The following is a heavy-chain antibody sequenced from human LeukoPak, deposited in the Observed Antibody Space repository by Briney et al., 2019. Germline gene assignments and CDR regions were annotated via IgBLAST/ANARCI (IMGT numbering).Heavy chain of an antibody. CDR1: GFTFSSYW. D-gene: IGHD6-19*01. J-gene: IGHJ3*02. V-gene: IGHV3-7*01. CDR2: IKQDGSEK. Sequence: TGGSLRLSCAASGFTFSSYWMSWVRQAPGKGLEWVANIKQDGSEKYYVDSVKGRFTISRDNAKNSLYLQMNSLRAEDTAVHYCAREGGSSGWYDAFHIWGQGTMVTVSS. CDR3: AREGGSSGWYDAFHI.